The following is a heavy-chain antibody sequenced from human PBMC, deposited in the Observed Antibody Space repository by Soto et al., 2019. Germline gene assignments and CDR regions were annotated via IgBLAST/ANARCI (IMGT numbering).Heavy chain of an antibody. Sequence: SETLSLTCAVYGGSLSGYYWSWIRQPPGKGLEWIGEIKHSGSTNYNPSPKSRVTISADTSKNQFSLKLSSVTAAETAVYYCATRGYFLSYIDYWGQGTLVTVSS. D-gene: IGHD2-15*01. CDR3: ATRGYFLSYIDY. J-gene: IGHJ4*02. V-gene: IGHV4-34*01. CDR2: IKHSGST. CDR1: GGSLSGYY.